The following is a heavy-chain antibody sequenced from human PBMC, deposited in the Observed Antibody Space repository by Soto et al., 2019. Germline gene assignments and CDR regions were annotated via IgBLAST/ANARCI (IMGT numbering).Heavy chain of an antibody. J-gene: IGHJ6*02. CDR3: TTLSYGLDV. V-gene: IGHV3-15*01. Sequence: EVQLVESGGGLVKPGGSLRLSCAASGFTFNNAWMSWARQAPGMGLEWVGRIKSKTDGGTTDYAAPVKGRFTISRDDSEDTLFLQMNSLKTEDTAFYYCTTLSYGLDVWGQGTSVTVSS. CDR1: GFTFNNAW. CDR2: IKSKTDGGTT.